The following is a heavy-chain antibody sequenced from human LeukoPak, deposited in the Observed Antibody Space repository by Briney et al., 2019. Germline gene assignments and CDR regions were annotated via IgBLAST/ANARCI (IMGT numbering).Heavy chain of an antibody. Sequence: SETLSLTCAVYGGSFSGYYWSWIRQPPGKGLGWIGEINHSGSTNYNPSLKSRVTISVDTSKNQFSLKLSSVTAADTAVYYCARGRSRRYYDSSGSLPYYFDYWGQGTLVTVSS. D-gene: IGHD3-22*01. CDR3: ARGRSRRYYDSSGSLPYYFDY. J-gene: IGHJ4*02. CDR1: GGSFSGYY. V-gene: IGHV4-34*01. CDR2: INHSGST.